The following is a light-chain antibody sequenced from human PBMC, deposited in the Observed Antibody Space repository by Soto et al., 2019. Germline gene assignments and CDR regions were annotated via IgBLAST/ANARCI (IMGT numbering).Light chain of an antibody. CDR1: QSINNW. V-gene: IGKV1-5*01. CDR3: LQFDSPPWT. J-gene: IGKJ1*01. Sequence: DIQMTQSPSTVPAFVGDRVTITCRATQSINNWLAGYQQKPGQAPKLLIYDASSLESGVPSRFSGRGSGTEFTLTIDGLQPDDFATYYCLQFDSPPWTFGQGTKIEFK. CDR2: DAS.